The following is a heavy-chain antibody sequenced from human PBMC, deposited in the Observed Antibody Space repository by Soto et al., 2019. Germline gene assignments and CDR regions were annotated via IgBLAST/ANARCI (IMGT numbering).Heavy chain of an antibody. CDR1: GFTFSSFA. J-gene: IGHJ5*02. Sequence: PGGSLRLSCAASGFTFSSFARTWVREAPGRGLEWISGISGSGGTTYDADSVKGRFIISRDNSKNTLYLQMDSLRAEDTAIYYCAKDLVLLRSWGQGTLVTVSS. CDR3: AKDLVLLRS. V-gene: IGHV3-23*01. D-gene: IGHD1-26*01. CDR2: ISGSGGTT.